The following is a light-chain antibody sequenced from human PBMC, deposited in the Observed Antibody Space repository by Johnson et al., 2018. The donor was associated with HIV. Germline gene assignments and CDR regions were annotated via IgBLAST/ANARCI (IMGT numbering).Light chain of an antibody. CDR2: ENN. Sequence: QSVLTQPPSVSAAPGQKVTISCSGSSSNIGNNYVSWYQQLPGTAPKLLIYENNKRPSGIPDRFSGSKSGTSATLGITGLQTGADADYYCGTGDSSLIAGFFGTGTKVTVL. V-gene: IGLV1-51*02. CDR1: SSNIGNNY. J-gene: IGLJ1*01. CDR3: GTGDSSLIAGF.